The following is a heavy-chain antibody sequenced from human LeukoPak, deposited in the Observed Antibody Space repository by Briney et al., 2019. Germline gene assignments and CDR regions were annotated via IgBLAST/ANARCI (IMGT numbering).Heavy chain of an antibody. D-gene: IGHD2-15*01. Sequence: GGPLRLSCTASGFTFGDYAMSWFRQAPGKGLEWVGFIRSKAYGGTTEYAASVKGRFTISRDDSKSIAYLQMNSLKTEDTAVYYCTSDYCSGGSCPFDYWGQGTLVTVSS. CDR1: GFTFGDYA. CDR2: IRSKAYGGTT. J-gene: IGHJ4*02. V-gene: IGHV3-49*03. CDR3: TSDYCSGGSCPFDY.